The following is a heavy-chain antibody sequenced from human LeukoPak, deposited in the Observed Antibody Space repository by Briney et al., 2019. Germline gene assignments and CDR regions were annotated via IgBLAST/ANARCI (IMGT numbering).Heavy chain of an antibody. CDR2: IYSGGST. CDR1: GFTVSSNY. Sequence: GGSLRLSCAASGFTVSSNYMSWVRQAPGKGLEWVSVIYSGGSTYYADSVKGRFTISRDNSKNTLNLQMNSLRAEDTAVYYCARGYYYRSGSYEYINDAFDIWGQGTMVTVSS. D-gene: IGHD3-10*01. J-gene: IGHJ3*02. V-gene: IGHV3-66*01. CDR3: ARGYYYRSGSYEYINDAFDI.